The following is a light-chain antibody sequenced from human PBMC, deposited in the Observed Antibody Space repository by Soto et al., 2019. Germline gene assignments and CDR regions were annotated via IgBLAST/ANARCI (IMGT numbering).Light chain of an antibody. V-gene: IGKV3-15*01. Sequence: ETLMTQSAATLSVSPGERVTLSCRASQSVNSNLAWYQQKPGQAPRLLIYGASTSVTGIPARFSGSGSGTDFTLAISSLQSEDFAIYYCQQYNNWPRTFGQGTKVEI. CDR2: GAS. CDR3: QQYNNWPRT. CDR1: QSVNSN. J-gene: IGKJ1*01.